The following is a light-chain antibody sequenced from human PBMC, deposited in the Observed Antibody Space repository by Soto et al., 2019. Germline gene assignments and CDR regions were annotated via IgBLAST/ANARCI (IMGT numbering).Light chain of an antibody. Sequence: QSALTQPASVSGSPGQSITISCNGASNNVGSYDLVSWYQQHPGKAPKLLIYDVTKRPSGVSNRFSGSKSGNTASLTISGLQAEDEADYYCCSYAGSSTLLFGGGTKLTVL. J-gene: IGLJ2*01. CDR1: SNNVGSYDL. CDR3: CSYAGSSTLL. CDR2: DVT. V-gene: IGLV2-23*02.